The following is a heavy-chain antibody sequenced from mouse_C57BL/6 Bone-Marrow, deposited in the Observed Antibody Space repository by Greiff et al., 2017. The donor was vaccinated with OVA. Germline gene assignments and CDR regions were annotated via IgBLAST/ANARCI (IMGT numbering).Heavy chain of an antibody. Sequence: VQLQESGPELVKPGASVKISCKASGYAFSSSWMNWVKQRPGKGLEWIGRIYPGDGDTNYNGKFKGKATLTADKSSSTAYMQLSSLTSEDSAVYFCARTGGVGAWFAYWGKGTLVTVSA. CDR1: GYAFSSSW. J-gene: IGHJ3*01. CDR3: ARTGGVGAWFAY. D-gene: IGHD1-1*01. CDR2: IYPGDGDT. V-gene: IGHV1-82*01.